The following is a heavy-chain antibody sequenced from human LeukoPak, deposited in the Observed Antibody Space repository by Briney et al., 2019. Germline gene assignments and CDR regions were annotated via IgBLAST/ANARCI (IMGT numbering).Heavy chain of an antibody. Sequence: SETLSLTCTVSGGSISSSSYYWGWIRQPPGKGLEWIGSIYYSGSTNYNPSLKSRVTISVDTSKNQFSLKLSSVTAADTAVYYCASRDTDYKAFDIWGQGTMVTVSS. J-gene: IGHJ3*02. CDR1: GGSISSSSYY. CDR2: IYYSGST. D-gene: IGHD5-18*01. V-gene: IGHV4-39*07. CDR3: ASRDTDYKAFDI.